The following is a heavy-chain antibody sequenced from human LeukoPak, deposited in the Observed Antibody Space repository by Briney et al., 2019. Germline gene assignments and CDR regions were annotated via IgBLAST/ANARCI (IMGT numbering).Heavy chain of an antibody. Sequence: GVSVTVSCTASGYTFTGYYMHWVRQAPGQGLERMGWINPNSGGTNYAQKFQGRVTMTRDTSISTAYMELSRLRSGDTAVYYCARELGGGYCSSTSCQQSDYWGQGTLVTVSS. J-gene: IGHJ4*02. CDR1: GYTFTGYY. V-gene: IGHV1-2*02. D-gene: IGHD2-2*01. CDR3: ARELGGGYCSSTSCQQSDY. CDR2: INPNSGGT.